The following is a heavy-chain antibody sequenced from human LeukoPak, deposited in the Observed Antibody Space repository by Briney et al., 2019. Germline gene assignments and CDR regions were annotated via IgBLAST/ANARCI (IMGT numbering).Heavy chain of an antibody. D-gene: IGHD4-17*01. J-gene: IGHJ4*02. Sequence: GGSLRLSCSASGFTFSSHWMHWVPQAPGKGLVWVSRINGDGSETNYAGSVRGRFTISRDNAKNTLHLQMNSLRAEDTAVYYCAIGSGDFGDPFDYWGQGTLVTVSS. V-gene: IGHV3-74*01. CDR1: GFTFSSHW. CDR2: INGDGSET. CDR3: AIGSGDFGDPFDY.